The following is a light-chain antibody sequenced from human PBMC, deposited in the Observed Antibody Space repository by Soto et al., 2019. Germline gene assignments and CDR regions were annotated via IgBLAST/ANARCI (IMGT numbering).Light chain of an antibody. J-gene: IGLJ3*02. CDR2: SNN. CDR3: AAWDDSLNGWV. CDR1: SSNIGSNT. V-gene: IGLV1-44*01. Sequence: QPVLTQPPPASGTPGQRVTISCSGSSSNIGSNTVNWYQQLPGTAPKLLIYSNNQRPSGVPDRFSGSKSGTSASLAISGLQSEDEADYYCAAWDDSLNGWVFGGGTKLTVL.